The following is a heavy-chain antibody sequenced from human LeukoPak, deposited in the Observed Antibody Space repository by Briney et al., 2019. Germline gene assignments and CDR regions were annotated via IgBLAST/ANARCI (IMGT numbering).Heavy chain of an antibody. D-gene: IGHD5-24*01. V-gene: IGHV1-18*01. CDR1: GYTFTSYG. CDR3: ARGKDGYNYSPAFDY. J-gene: IGHJ4*02. Sequence: ASVKVSCKASGYTFTSYGISWVRQAPGQGLEWMGWITMTTDTSTSTAYMELRSLRSEDTAVYYCARGKDGYNYSPAFDYWGQGTLVTVSS.